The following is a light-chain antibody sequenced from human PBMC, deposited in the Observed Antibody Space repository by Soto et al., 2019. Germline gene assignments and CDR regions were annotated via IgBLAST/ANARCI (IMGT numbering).Light chain of an antibody. V-gene: IGLV2-23*01. CDR1: NRDVGSYNL. J-gene: IGLJ1*01. CDR2: EDS. CDR3: CSYAGSGTYV. Sequence: SALTQPASLSGAPGQSITLSCPGTNRDVGSYNLVSWYQQHPGKAPKLIIYEDSKRPSGVSNRFSGSKSGNTASLTISGLQAEDEADYYCCSYAGSGTYVFGTGTKVTVL.